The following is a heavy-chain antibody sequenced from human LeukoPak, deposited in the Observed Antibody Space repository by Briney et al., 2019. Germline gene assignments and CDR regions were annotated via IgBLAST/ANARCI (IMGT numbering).Heavy chain of an antibody. CDR2: INPNSGGT. Sequence: ASVKVSCKASGYTFTGYYMHWVRQAPGQGLEWMGWINPNSGGTNYAQKFQGRVTMTRDTSISTAYMELSRLRSDDTAVYYCAREIFYYYDSSGRQYFQHWGQGTLVTVSS. V-gene: IGHV1-2*02. CDR1: GYTFTGYY. D-gene: IGHD3-22*01. J-gene: IGHJ1*01. CDR3: AREIFYYYDSSGRQYFQH.